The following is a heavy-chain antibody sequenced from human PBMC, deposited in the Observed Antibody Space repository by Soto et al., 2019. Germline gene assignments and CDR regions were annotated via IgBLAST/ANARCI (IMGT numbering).Heavy chain of an antibody. Sequence: ASVKVSCTASGYTYTAYFMHWVRQAPGQGLEWMGMISPSGGGTKYAQKFQGRVTVTRDTSIRTVYMELSSLRSGDTAVYYCARESGGATATLDYYYFYMDVWGKGTTVTVSS. CDR3: ARESGGATATLDYYYFYMDV. CDR2: ISPSGGGT. V-gene: IGHV1-2*02. J-gene: IGHJ6*03. D-gene: IGHD5-12*01. CDR1: GYTYTAYF.